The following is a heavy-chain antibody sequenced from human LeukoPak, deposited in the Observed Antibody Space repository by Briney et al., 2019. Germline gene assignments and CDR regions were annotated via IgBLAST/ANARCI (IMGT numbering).Heavy chain of an antibody. V-gene: IGHV5-51*01. D-gene: IGHD6-25*01. Sequence: GESLKISRKGSGYSFTSYWIGWVRQMPGKGLEWMGIIYPGDSDTRYSPSFQGQVTISADKSISTAYLQWSSLKASDTAMYYCERLFGVPGFDIAATSAAFDIWGQGTMVTVSS. J-gene: IGHJ3*02. CDR3: ERLFGVPGFDIAATSAAFDI. CDR1: GYSFTSYW. CDR2: IYPGDSDT.